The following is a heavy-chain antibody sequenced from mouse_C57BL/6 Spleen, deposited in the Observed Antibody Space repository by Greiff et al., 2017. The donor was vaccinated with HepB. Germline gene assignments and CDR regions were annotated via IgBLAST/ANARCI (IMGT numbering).Heavy chain of an antibody. V-gene: IGHV1-69*01. J-gene: IGHJ3*01. CDR3: ARRDYYDYDGILAY. CDR1: GYTFTSYW. CDR2: IDPSDSYT. Sequence: VQLQQPGAELVMPGASVKLSCKASGYTFTSYWMHWVKQRPGQGLEWIGEIDPSDSYTNYNQKFKGKSTLTVDKSSSTAYMQLSSLTSEDSAVYYCARRDYYDYDGILAYWGQGTLVTVSA. D-gene: IGHD2-4*01.